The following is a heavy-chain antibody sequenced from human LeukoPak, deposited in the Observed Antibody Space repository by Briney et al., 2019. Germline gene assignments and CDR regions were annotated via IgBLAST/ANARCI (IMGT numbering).Heavy chain of an antibody. CDR1: GYTFTSYY. J-gene: IGHJ2*01. CDR2: INPSGGST. CDR3: ARDRGAGKNCGGDCWYFDL. V-gene: IGHV1-46*01. Sequence: ASVKVSCKASGYTFTSYYMHWVRQAPGQGLEWMGIINPSGGSTSYAQKFQGRVTMTRDTSTSTVYMELSSLRSEDTAVYYCARDRGAGKNCGGDCWYFDLWGRGTLVTVSS. D-gene: IGHD2-21*02.